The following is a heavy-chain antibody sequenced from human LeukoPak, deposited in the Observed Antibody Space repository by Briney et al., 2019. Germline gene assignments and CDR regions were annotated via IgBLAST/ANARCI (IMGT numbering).Heavy chain of an antibody. D-gene: IGHD1-7*01. CDR3: ARDNWSYDDAFDI. CDR2: IKQDGSEK. Sequence: GGSLRLSCAASGFTFSSYWMSWVRQAPGKGLEWVANIKQDGSEKYYVDSVKGRFTISRDNAKNSLYLQMNSLRAEDTAVYYCARDNWSYDDAFDIWGQGTMVTVSS. CDR1: GFTFSSYW. J-gene: IGHJ3*02. V-gene: IGHV3-7*01.